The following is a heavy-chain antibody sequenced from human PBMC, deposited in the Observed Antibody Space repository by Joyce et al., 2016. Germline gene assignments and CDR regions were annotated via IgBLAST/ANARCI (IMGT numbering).Heavy chain of an antibody. D-gene: IGHD1-26*01. Sequence: QVQLQESGPGLVQPSQTLSLTCGVSGGSLSDGGYYWSWIRQRPGQGLEWIGYINYSGNTYYNPSLKSRLTISIDMSKNQFSLRLTSVTAADTAVYYCARVPLSSAFDYWGQGILVTVSS. J-gene: IGHJ4*02. CDR3: ARVPLSSAFDY. CDR1: GGSLSDGGYY. V-gene: IGHV4-31*11. CDR2: INYSGNT.